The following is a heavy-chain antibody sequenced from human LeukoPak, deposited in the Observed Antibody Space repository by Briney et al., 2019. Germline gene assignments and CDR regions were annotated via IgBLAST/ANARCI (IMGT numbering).Heavy chain of an antibody. J-gene: IGHJ4*02. Sequence: PSETLSLTCAVSGGSINSNNWWTGVRQPPGKGVEWMGKIYHGGSTSYNPSLRSRVTISVDPSKNQFSLKLSSVTAADTAMYYCARAYSGYDFFDFWGQGTLVTVSS. V-gene: IGHV4-4*02. CDR3: ARAYSGYDFFDF. CDR1: GGSINSNNW. D-gene: IGHD5-12*01. CDR2: IYHGGST.